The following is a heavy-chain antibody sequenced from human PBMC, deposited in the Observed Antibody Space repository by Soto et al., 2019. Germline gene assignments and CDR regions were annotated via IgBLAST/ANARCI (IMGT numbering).Heavy chain of an antibody. Sequence: SETLSLTCAVSGGSISSGDYYWSWIRQPPGKGLEWIGYIYYSGSTYSRGSTYYNPSLKSRVTISVDTSKNQFSLKLNSVTAADTAVYYCARDYGDYNWFDPWGQGTLVTVSS. J-gene: IGHJ5*02. CDR1: GGSISSGDYY. CDR2: IYYSGSTYSRGST. CDR3: ARDYGDYNWFDP. V-gene: IGHV4-30-4*01. D-gene: IGHD4-17*01.